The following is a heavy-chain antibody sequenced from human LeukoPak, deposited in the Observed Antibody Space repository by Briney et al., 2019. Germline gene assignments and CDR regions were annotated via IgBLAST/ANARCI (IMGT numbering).Heavy chain of an antibody. CDR1: GYTFTSYG. D-gene: IGHD6-13*01. Sequence: ASVKVSCKASGYTFTSYGISWVRQAPGQGLEWMGWISAYNGNTNYAQKLQGRVTMTTDTSTSTAYMELRSLRSDDTAVYYCARETPAAAGDYYYYMDVWGKGTTVTVSS. J-gene: IGHJ6*03. CDR3: ARETPAAAGDYYYYMDV. CDR2: ISAYNGNT. V-gene: IGHV1-18*01.